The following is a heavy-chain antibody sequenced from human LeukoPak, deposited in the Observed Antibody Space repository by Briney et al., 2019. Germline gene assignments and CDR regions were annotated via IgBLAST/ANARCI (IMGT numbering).Heavy chain of an antibody. CDR2: IYYSGST. Sequence: SETLSLTCTVSGGSISSSSYYWGWIRQPPGKGLEWIGSIYYSGSTYYNPSLKSRVTISVDTSKNQFSLKLSSVTAADTAVYYCARERPPSDDWGQGTLVTVSS. CDR1: GGSISSSSYY. D-gene: IGHD1-1*01. J-gene: IGHJ4*02. CDR3: ARERPPSDD. V-gene: IGHV4-39*01.